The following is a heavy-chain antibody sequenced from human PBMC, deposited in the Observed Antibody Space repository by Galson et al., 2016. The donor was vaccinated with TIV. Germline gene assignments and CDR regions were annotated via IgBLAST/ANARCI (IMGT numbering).Heavy chain of an antibody. J-gene: IGHJ6*02. D-gene: IGHD6-13*01. CDR1: GFTFDDYT. V-gene: IGHV3-43*01. CDR3: AEEGAAAEYYGMDV. Sequence: SLRLSCAASGFTFDDYTMHWVRQTPGKGLEWVSFIVWDGANKYYSDSVKGRFTISRDNSKNSLYLQMNSLRPEDTALYYCAEEGAAAEYYGMDVWGQGTTVTVSS. CDR2: IVWDGANK.